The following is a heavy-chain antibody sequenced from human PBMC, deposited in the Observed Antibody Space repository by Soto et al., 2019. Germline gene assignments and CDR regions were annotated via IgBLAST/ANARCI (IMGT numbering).Heavy chain of an antibody. J-gene: IGHJ6*02. V-gene: IGHV1-18*01. Sequence: QVQLVQSGAEVRKPGASVKVSCKASGYTFTTYGISWVRQAPGQGLEWMGWISGYDGHTKYAQKFQGRIIMTTDTSXXTVYRDLRSLRSDDTAVYYCAREGEMPYYYYGLDVWGQGTTVTVSS. CDR1: GYTFTTYG. CDR3: AREGEMPYYYYGLDV. D-gene: IGHD3-16*01. CDR2: ISGYDGHT.